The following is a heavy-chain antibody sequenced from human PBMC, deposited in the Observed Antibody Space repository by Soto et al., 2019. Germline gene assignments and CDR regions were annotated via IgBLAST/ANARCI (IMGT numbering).Heavy chain of an antibody. V-gene: IGHV1-69*01. J-gene: IGHJ4*02. Sequence: QVQLVQSGAEVKKPGSSVKVSCKASGGTFSSYAISWVRQAPGQGLEWMGGSIPIFGTANYAQKFQGRVTITADESTRPAYMELSSLGSEETGVYYCARAGIRRDGYSYDSWGQGTPVTVSS. CDR1: GGTFSSYA. CDR2: SIPIFGTA. D-gene: IGHD4-4*01. CDR3: ARAGIRRDGYSYDS.